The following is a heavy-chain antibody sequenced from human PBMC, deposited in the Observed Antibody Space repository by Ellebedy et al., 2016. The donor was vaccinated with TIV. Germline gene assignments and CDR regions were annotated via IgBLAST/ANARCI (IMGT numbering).Heavy chain of an antibody. CDR1: GFTVSSNY. D-gene: IGHD1-26*01. CDR3: AKEANAFDV. V-gene: IGHV3-53*05. J-gene: IGHJ3*01. CDR2: IYSGGST. Sequence: GGSLRLXCAASGFTVSSNYMSWVRQAPGKGLEWVSVIYSGGSTYYADSVKGRFTISRDNSKNTLYLQMSSLRPEDTALYSCAKEANAFDVWGQGTLVTVSS.